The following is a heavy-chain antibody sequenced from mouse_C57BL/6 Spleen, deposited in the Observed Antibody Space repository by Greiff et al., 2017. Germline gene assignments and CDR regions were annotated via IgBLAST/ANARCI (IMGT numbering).Heavy chain of an antibody. CDR1: GFTFSDFY. V-gene: IGHV7-1*01. J-gene: IGHJ1*03. CDR3: AREADDGYSYWYFDV. D-gene: IGHD2-3*01. Sequence: EVQLVESGGGLVQSGRSLRLSCATSGFTFSDFYMEWVRQAPGTGLEWIAASRNKANDYTTEYSASVKGRFIVSRDTSQSILYLQMNALRAEDTAIYYCAREADDGYSYWYFDVWGTGTTVTVSS. CDR2: SRNKANDYTT.